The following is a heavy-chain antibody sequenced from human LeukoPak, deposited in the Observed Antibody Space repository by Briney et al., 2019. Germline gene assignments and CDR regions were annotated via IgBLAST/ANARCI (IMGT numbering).Heavy chain of an antibody. Sequence: GGSLRLSCAAFGFTFSSYWMHWVRQAPGKGLEWVSYISSSSSTIYYADSVKGRFTISRDNAKNSLYLQMNSLRAEDTAVYYCARGGYSSGWYAGGFDYWGQGTLVTVSS. CDR1: GFTFSSYW. V-gene: IGHV3-48*01. J-gene: IGHJ4*02. CDR3: ARGGYSSGWYAGGFDY. D-gene: IGHD6-19*01. CDR2: ISSSSSTI.